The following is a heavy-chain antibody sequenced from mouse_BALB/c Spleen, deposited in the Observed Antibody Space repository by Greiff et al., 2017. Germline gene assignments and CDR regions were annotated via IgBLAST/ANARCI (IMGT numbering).Heavy chain of an antibody. CDR2: IWAGGST. D-gene: IGHD2-2*01. Sequence: VKLVESGPGLVAPSQSLSITCTVSGFSLTSYGVHWVRQPPGKGLEWLGVIWAGGSTNYNSALMSRLSISKDNSKSQVFLKMNSLQTDDTAMYSSARDRGSLGFESWGQGTPLTQSS. J-gene: IGHJ2*01. V-gene: IGHV2-9*02. CDR1: GFSLTSYG. CDR3: ARDRGSLGFES.